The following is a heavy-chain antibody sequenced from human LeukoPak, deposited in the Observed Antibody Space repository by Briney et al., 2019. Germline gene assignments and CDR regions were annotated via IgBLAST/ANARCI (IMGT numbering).Heavy chain of an antibody. CDR2: IKQDGSET. Sequence: GGSLRLSCAASGFTFSSYAMSWVRQAPGKGLEWVASIKQDGSETYYVDSVKGRFTISRDNAKNSLDLQMNSLRAEDTAVYYCARDYDWGQGTLVTVSS. J-gene: IGHJ4*02. D-gene: IGHD3-16*01. V-gene: IGHV3-7*04. CDR1: GFTFSSYA. CDR3: ARDYD.